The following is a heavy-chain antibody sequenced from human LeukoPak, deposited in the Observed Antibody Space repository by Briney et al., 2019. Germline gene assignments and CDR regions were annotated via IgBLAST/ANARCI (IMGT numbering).Heavy chain of an antibody. J-gene: IGHJ4*02. D-gene: IGHD4-17*01. Sequence: SETLSLTCTVPGGSISSYYWSWIRQPPGKGLEWIGYIYYSGSTYYNPSLKSRVTISVDTSKTQFSLKLSSVTAADTAVYYCARPSPYGDYGSPVYWGQGTLVTVSS. CDR2: IYYSGST. V-gene: IGHV4-59*08. CDR1: GGSISSYY. CDR3: ARPSPYGDYGSPVY.